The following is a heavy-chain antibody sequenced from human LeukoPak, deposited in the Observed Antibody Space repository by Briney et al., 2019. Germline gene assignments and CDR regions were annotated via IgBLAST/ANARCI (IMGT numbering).Heavy chain of an antibody. V-gene: IGHV1-18*01. Sequence: ASVKVSCKASGYTFTSYGISWVRQAPGQGLEWMGWDSTYNGDTNYAQKLQGRVTMTTDTSTNTAHMELRSLRSDGTAVYYCAREGLGELTLDYWGQGTLVTVSS. CDR3: AREGLGELTLDY. J-gene: IGHJ4*02. CDR2: DSTYNGDT. CDR1: GYTFTSYG. D-gene: IGHD3-16*01.